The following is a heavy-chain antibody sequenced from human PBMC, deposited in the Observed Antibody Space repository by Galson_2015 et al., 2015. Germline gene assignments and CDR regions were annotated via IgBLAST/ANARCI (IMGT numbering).Heavy chain of an antibody. Sequence: SLRLSCAASGFTFSSYAMHWVRQAPGKGLEWVAVISYDGSNKYYADSVKGRFTISRDNSKNTLYLQMNSLRAEDTAVYYCARDWNPPIFGVAPLMDVWGKGTPVTVSS. CDR3: ARDWNPPIFGVAPLMDV. J-gene: IGHJ6*04. CDR2: ISYDGSNK. CDR1: GFTFSSYA. V-gene: IGHV3-30*01. D-gene: IGHD3-3*02.